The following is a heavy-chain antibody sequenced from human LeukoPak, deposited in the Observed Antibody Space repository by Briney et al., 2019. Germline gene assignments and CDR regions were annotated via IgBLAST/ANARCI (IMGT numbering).Heavy chain of an antibody. CDR1: GFTFSSYA. Sequence: GGSLRLSCAASGFTFSSYAMHWVRQAPGKGLEWVAVISYDGSNKYYADSVKGRFTISRDNSKNTLYLQMNSLRAEDTAVYYCASDQIMVRGVITHYYYYGMDVWGQGTTVTVSS. CDR2: ISYDGSNK. CDR3: ASDQIMVRGVITHYYYYGMDV. J-gene: IGHJ6*02. D-gene: IGHD3-10*01. V-gene: IGHV3-30-3*01.